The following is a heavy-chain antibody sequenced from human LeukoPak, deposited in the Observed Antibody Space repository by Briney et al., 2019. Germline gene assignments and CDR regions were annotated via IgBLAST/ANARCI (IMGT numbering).Heavy chain of an antibody. CDR2: IYYSGST. D-gene: IGHD3-22*01. CDR3: AREEDYYDSSGYYDY. CDR1: GGSISSGGYY. Sequence: SQTLSLTCTVSGGSISSGGYYWSWIRQHPGKGLEWIGYIYYSGSTYYNPSLKSRATISVDTSKNQFSLKLSSVTAADTAVYYCAREEDYYDSSGYYDYWGQGTLVTVSS. J-gene: IGHJ4*02. V-gene: IGHV4-31*03.